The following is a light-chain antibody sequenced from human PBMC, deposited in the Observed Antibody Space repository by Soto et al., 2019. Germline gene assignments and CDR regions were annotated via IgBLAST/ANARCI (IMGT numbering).Light chain of an antibody. CDR1: QSVSTD. J-gene: IGKJ4*01. CDR2: DAS. CDR3: QKPPTS. Sequence: ALAQSPVALSLSPGERATLSCRASQSVSTDLAWYQQKPGQAPRLLIYDASNRATGIPVRFAGSGSGTDFALTISSLEPEDLVLYYCQKPPTSSGGGIKVDIX. V-gene: IGKV3-11*01.